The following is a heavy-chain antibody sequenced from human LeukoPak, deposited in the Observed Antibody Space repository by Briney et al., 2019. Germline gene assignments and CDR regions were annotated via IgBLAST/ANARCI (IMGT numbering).Heavy chain of an antibody. V-gene: IGHV4-31*03. CDR1: GGSLSTGGYY. J-gene: IGHJ4*02. CDR3: ARTAGWSYGFDY. CDR2: IYNSGTT. D-gene: IGHD5-18*01. Sequence: PSETLSLTCTVSGGSLSTGGYYWTWIRQHPGKGLEWIGYIYNSGTTYYNPSLESRVTIPGDTSKNQFSLKLSSVTAADTAVYYCARTAGWSYGFDYWGQGTLVTVSS.